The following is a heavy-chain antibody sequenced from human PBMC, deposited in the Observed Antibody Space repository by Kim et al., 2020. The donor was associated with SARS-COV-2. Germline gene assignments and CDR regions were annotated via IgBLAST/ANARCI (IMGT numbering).Heavy chain of an antibody. CDR3: ARDHGYSGQYGMDV. V-gene: IGHV1-46*01. Sequence: AQKFQGRVTMTRDTSTSTVYMELSSLRSEDTAVYYCARDHGYSGQYGMDVWGQGTTVTVSS. J-gene: IGHJ6*02. D-gene: IGHD6-13*01.